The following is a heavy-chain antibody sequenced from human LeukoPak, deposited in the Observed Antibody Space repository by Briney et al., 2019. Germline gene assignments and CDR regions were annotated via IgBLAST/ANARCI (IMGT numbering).Heavy chain of an antibody. CDR1: GDSISSYY. J-gene: IGHJ4*02. D-gene: IGHD6-19*01. V-gene: IGHV4-59*08. CDR2: MYYTGST. Sequence: SETLSLTCTVSGDSISSYYWSWIRQPPGKGLEWLGYMYYTGSTTYNPSLKSRVIMSVDASKNQLSLKLSSVTAADTAVYYCASRPIPVDIFDSWGQGTLVTVSS. CDR3: ASRPIPVDIFDS.